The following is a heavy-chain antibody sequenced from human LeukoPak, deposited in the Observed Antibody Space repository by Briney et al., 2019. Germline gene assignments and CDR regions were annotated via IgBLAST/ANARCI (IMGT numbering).Heavy chain of an antibody. D-gene: IGHD6-13*01. CDR2: ISSSSSYI. Sequence: PGGSLRLSCAASGFTFSSYSMNWVRQAPGKGLEWVSSISSSSSYIYYADSVKGRFTISRDNAKNSLYLQMNSLRAEDTAVYYCAREYSSSWLQYYYYYMDVWGKGTTVTISS. V-gene: IGHV3-21*01. J-gene: IGHJ6*03. CDR1: GFTFSSYS. CDR3: AREYSSSWLQYYYYYMDV.